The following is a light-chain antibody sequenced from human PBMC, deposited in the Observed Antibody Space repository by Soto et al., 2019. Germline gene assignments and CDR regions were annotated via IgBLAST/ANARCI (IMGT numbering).Light chain of an antibody. Sequence: EIVLTQSPGTLALSPGESVTLSCRASERISSSYIAWYQQKPGQAPRLLIYSASSRATGVPDRFSGSGFGTDFTLTINRLEPEDFAVFFCHQYGNSPLTFGQGTKEEI. CDR1: ERISSSY. CDR3: HQYGNSPLT. CDR2: SAS. J-gene: IGKJ1*01. V-gene: IGKV3-20*01.